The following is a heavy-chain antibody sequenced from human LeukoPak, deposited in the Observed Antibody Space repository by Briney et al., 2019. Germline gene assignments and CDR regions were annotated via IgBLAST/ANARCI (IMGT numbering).Heavy chain of an antibody. CDR2: ISYDGSNK. Sequence: GGSLRLSCAASGFTFSSYGMHWVRQAPGKGLEWVAVISYDGSNKYYADSVKGRFTISRDNSKNTLYLQMNSLRAEDTAVYYCAKDYRGYCSSTSCYAPLFDYWGQGTLVTVSS. D-gene: IGHD2-2*01. CDR3: AKDYRGYCSSTSCYAPLFDY. CDR1: GFTFSSYG. V-gene: IGHV3-30*18. J-gene: IGHJ4*02.